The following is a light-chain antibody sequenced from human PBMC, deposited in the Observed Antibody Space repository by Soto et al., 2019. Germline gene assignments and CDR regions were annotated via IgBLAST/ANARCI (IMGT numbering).Light chain of an antibody. V-gene: IGKV3-11*01. CDR2: DAS. Sequence: EIVLTQSTATLSLSPGERATLSCRASQSGSSYLALYQQKPGQAPRLLIYDASNRATGIQARFSDSGSGTDFILTIRNLDPEAFAVYYCQQRSNWPPFTFGPGTKVDI. J-gene: IGKJ3*01. CDR1: QSGSSY. CDR3: QQRSNWPPFT.